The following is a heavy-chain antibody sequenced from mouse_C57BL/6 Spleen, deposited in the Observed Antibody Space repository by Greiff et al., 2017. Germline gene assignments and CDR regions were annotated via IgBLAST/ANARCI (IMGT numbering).Heavy chain of an antibody. D-gene: IGHD2-4*01. V-gene: IGHV1-15*01. CDR3: TRPHYDYDKWFAY. J-gene: IGHJ3*01. CDR2: IDPETGGT. CDR1: GYTFTDYE. Sequence: QVQLQQSGAELVRPGASVTLSCKASGYTFTDYEMHWVKQTPVHGLEWIGAIDPETGGTAYNQKFKGKAILTADKSSSTAYMELRSLTSEGSAVYYWTRPHYDYDKWFAYWGQGTLVTVSA.